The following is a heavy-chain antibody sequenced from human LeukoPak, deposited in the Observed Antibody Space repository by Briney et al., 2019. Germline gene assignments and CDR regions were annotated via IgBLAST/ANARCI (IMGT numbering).Heavy chain of an antibody. CDR3: ARHYEQWLAYNWFDP. J-gene: IGHJ5*02. Sequence: ASVKVSCKASGYTFTGYYMRWVRQAPGQGLEWMGWINPNSGGTNYAQKFQGRVTMTRDTSISTAYMELSRLRSDDTAVYYCARHYEQWLAYNWFDPWGQGTLVTVSS. CDR2: INPNSGGT. CDR1: GYTFTGYY. D-gene: IGHD6-19*01. V-gene: IGHV1-2*02.